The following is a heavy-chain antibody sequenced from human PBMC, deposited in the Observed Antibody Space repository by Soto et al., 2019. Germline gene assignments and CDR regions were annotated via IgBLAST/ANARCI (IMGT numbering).Heavy chain of an antibody. Sequence: QVQLVESGGGVVQPGRSLRLSCEASGFTFSSYGMHWVRQAPGKGLEWVAVISYDGSNKYYADSVKGRFTISRDNSKNTLYLQMNSLRAEDTAVYYCAKDLMTTEPTYYYYYSMDVWGQGTTVTVSS. CDR3: AKDLMTTEPTYYYYYSMDV. CDR1: GFTFSSYG. V-gene: IGHV3-30*18. J-gene: IGHJ6*02. CDR2: ISYDGSNK.